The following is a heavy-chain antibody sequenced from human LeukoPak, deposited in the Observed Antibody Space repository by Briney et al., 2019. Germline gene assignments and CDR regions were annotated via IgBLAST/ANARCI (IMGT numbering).Heavy chain of an antibody. D-gene: IGHD3-22*01. V-gene: IGHV3-30*04. J-gene: IGHJ4*02. CDR1: GFTFSNYA. Sequence: GGSLRLSCAASGFTFSNYAMHRVRQAPGKGLEWVAVISYDGNNKYHADSVKGRFTISRDNAENSLYLQTNSLRAEDTAVYYCARAQYYSDSTGYYYLHYWGQGTLVTASS. CDR3: ARAQYYSDSTGYYYLHY. CDR2: ISYDGNNK.